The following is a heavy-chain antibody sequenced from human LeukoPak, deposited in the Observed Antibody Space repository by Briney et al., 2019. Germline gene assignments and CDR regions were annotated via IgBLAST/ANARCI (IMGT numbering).Heavy chain of an antibody. CDR2: IHRDGSEK. J-gene: IGHJ4*02. D-gene: IGHD1-7*01. CDR3: ARGRTTDY. V-gene: IGHV3-7*01. CDR1: GFTFRDYW. Sequence: PGGSLRLSCSASGFTFRDYWMSWIRQAPGKGLEWVANIHRDGSEKYYVDSVKGRFTISRDNAKNSLYLQMNSLRVEDTAVYYCARGRTTDYWGQGTPVTVSS.